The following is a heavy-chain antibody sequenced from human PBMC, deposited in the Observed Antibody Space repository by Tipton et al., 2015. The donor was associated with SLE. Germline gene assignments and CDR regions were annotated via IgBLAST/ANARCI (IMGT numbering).Heavy chain of an antibody. CDR2: IYTSGST. CDR3: AREAYFDY. Sequence: GLVKPSETLSLTCTVSGGSISSGSYYWSWIRQPAGKGLEWIGRIYTSGSTNYNPSLKSRVTISVDTSKNQFSLKLSSVTAADTAVYYCAREAYFDYWGQGTLVTVSS. CDR1: GGSISSGSYY. V-gene: IGHV4-61*02. J-gene: IGHJ4*02.